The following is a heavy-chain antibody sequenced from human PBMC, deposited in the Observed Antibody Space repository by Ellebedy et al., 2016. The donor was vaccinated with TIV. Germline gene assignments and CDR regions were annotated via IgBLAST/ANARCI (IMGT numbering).Heavy chain of an antibody. V-gene: IGHV3-30*03. CDR2: LSSDGSNK. CDR1: GFTFRSHG. Sequence: GGSLRLSXAASGFTFRSHGIYWVRQAPGKGLEWVAVLSSDGSNKYYADSVKGRFTISRDNSKNTLYLQMNSLRTDDMAVYYCARGGSSGSSDYWGQGTLVTVSS. CDR3: ARGGSSGSSDY. D-gene: IGHD3-10*01. J-gene: IGHJ4*02.